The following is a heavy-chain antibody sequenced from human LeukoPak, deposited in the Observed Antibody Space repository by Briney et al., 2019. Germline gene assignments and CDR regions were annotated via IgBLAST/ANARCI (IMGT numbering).Heavy chain of an antibody. J-gene: IGHJ4*02. Sequence: GGSLRLSCAASGFTFSSYGMHWVRQAPGKGLEWVAFIRYDGSNKYYADSVKGRFTISRGNSKNTLYLQMNSLRAEDTAVYYCAKGQLEWLLTTQDIDYWGQGTLVTVSS. CDR1: GFTFSSYG. CDR2: IRYDGSNK. V-gene: IGHV3-30*02. D-gene: IGHD3-3*01. CDR3: AKGQLEWLLTTQDIDY.